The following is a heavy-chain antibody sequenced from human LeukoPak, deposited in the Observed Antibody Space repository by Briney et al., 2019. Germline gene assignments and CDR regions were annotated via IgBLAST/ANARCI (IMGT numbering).Heavy chain of an antibody. CDR3: ARGAAAGIYSTIDY. J-gene: IGHJ4*02. CDR2: ISYDGSNK. D-gene: IGHD6-13*01. CDR1: GFTFSSYA. V-gene: IGHV3-30*04. Sequence: PGRFLRLSCAASGFTFSSYAMHWVRQAPGKGLEWVAVISYDGSNKYYADSVKGRFTISRDNSKNTLYLQMNSLRAEDTAVYYCARGAAAGIYSTIDYWGQGTLVTVSS.